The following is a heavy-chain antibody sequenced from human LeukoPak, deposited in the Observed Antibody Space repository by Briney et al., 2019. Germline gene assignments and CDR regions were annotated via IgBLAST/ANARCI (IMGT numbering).Heavy chain of an antibody. CDR3: ARDSTWQLDY. Sequence: GSLRLSCAASGFTVSSNYMSWVRQAPGKGLEWVSVIYSGGSTYYADSVKGRFTISRDNSKNTLYLQMNSLRADDTAVYFCARDSTWQLDYWGQGTLITVSS. D-gene: IGHD5-12*01. CDR2: IYSGGST. J-gene: IGHJ4*02. CDR1: GFTVSSNY. V-gene: IGHV3-53*01.